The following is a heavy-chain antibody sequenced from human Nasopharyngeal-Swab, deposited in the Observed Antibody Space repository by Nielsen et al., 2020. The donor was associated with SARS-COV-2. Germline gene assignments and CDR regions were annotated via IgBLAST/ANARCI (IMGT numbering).Heavy chain of an antibody. CDR1: GYTFTSYG. CDR2: INAGNGNT. J-gene: IGHJ3*02. CDR3: ARAQDYYDSSGSAFDI. Sequence: ASVKVSCKASGYTFTSYGISWVRLAPGQGLEWMGWINAGNGNTKYSQKFQGRVTITRDTSASTAYMELSSLRSEDTAVYYCARAQDYYDSSGSAFDIWGQGTMVTVSS. D-gene: IGHD3-22*01. V-gene: IGHV1-3*01.